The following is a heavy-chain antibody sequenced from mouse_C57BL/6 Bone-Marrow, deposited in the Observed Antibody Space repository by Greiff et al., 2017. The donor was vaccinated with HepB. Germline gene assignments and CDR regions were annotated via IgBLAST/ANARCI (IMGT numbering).Heavy chain of an antibody. V-gene: IGHV1-55*01. D-gene: IGHD1-1*01. Sequence: QVQLQQPGAELVKPGASVKMSCKASGYTFTSYWITWVKQRPGQGLEWIGGIYPGSGSTNYNEKFKSKATLTVDTSSSTAYMQLSSLTSEDSAVYYCAGAPRYCGSYYFGDWGQGTTLTVA. CDR2: IYPGSGST. J-gene: IGHJ2*01. CDR1: GYTFTSYW. CDR3: AGAPRYCGSYYFGD.